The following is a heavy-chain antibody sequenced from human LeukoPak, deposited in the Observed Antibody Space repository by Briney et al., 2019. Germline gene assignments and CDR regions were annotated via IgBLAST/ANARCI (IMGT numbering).Heavy chain of an antibody. D-gene: IGHD6-13*01. CDR2: MNPNSGNT. V-gene: IGHV1-8*01. CDR3: ARGFNWYSSSWYPNWFDP. J-gene: IGHJ5*02. Sequence: ASVKVSCKASGYTFTSYDINWVRQATGQGLEWMGWMNPNSGNTGYAQKFQGSVTMTRNTSISTAYMELSSLRSEDTAVYYCARGFNWYSSSWYPNWFDPWGQGTLVTVSS. CDR1: GYTFTSYD.